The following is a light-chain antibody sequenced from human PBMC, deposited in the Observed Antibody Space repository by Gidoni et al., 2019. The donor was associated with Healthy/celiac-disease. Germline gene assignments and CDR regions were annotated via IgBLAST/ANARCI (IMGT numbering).Light chain of an antibody. J-gene: IGKJ4*01. CDR3: QQYNNWPSLT. CDR1: QGVSSN. Sequence: EIVLTQSPATLSVSPGERATLPCRASQGVSSNLAWYQQKPGQAPRLLIYGASTRATGIPARFSGSGSGTEFTLTISSLQSEDFAVYYCQQYNNWPSLTFGGGTKVEIK. CDR2: GAS. V-gene: IGKV3-15*01.